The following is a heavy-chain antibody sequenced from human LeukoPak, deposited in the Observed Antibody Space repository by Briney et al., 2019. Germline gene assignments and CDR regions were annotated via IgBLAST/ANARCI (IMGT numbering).Heavy chain of an antibody. J-gene: IGHJ1*01. D-gene: IGHD4-17*01. V-gene: IGHV3-43D*03. CDR1: GFTFINYA. CDR3: TTGGGPVTTSEEYFKH. Sequence: GGSLSLSCAASGFTFINYAINWVRQPPGKGLEWFGLISWDGGSSNYANSVKGRFTISRDNSKNSVYLQMNRLTTEDTALYYCTTGGGPVTTSEEYFKHWGQGTPVTVSS. CDR2: ISWDGGSS.